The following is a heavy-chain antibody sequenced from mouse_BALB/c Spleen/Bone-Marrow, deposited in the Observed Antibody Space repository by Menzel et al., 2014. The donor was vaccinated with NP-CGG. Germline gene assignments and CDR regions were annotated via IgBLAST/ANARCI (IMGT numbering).Heavy chain of an antibody. CDR1: GYSITSDYA. Sequence: EVQLVESGPGLVKPSQSLSLTYTVTGYSITSDYAWNWIRQFPGNKLEWMGYISYSGSTAYNPSLSSRISITRDTSKNQFFLQLNSVTTEDTATYYCARRGYYGSSLDYWGQGTTLTVSS. V-gene: IGHV3-2*02. D-gene: IGHD1-1*01. J-gene: IGHJ2*01. CDR3: ARRGYYGSSLDY. CDR2: ISYSGST.